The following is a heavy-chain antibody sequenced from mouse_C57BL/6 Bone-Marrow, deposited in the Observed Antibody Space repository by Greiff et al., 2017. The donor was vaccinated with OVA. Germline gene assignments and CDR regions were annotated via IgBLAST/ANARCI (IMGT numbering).Heavy chain of an antibody. V-gene: IGHV3-6*01. J-gene: IGHJ2*01. CDR3: ARDGDYGPY. D-gene: IGHD1-1*02. Sequence: EVKLQESGPGLVKPSQSLSLTCSVTGYSITSGYYWNWIRQFPGNKLEWMGYISYDGSNNYNPSLKNRISITRDTSKNQFFLKLNSVTTEDTATYYCARDGDYGPYWGQGTTLTVSS. CDR2: ISYDGSN. CDR1: GYSITSGYY.